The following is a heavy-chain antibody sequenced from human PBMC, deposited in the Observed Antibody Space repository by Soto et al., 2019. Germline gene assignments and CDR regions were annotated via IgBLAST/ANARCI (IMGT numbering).Heavy chain of an antibody. CDR3: ARDLAGRSGYYKWFDP. Sequence: VASVKVSCKASGYTFTSYAMHWVRQAPGQRLGWMGWINAGNGNTKYSQKFQGRVTITRDTSASTAYMELSSRRSEDTAVYYCARDLAGRSGYYKWFDPWGQGTLVTVSS. J-gene: IGHJ5*02. CDR1: GYTFTSYA. V-gene: IGHV1-3*01. D-gene: IGHD3-3*01. CDR2: INAGNGNT.